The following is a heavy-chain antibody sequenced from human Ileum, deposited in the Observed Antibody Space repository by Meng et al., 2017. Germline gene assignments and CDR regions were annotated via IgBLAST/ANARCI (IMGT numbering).Heavy chain of an antibody. J-gene: IGHJ4*02. Sequence: VQLHGSGPGLVRPSGTLSLTFAVSSGSISSNTYWSWVRQPPGKGLEWIGQISHSGSAYYNPSLKSRVTMSVDKSKSQFSLMLTSVTAADTAIYYCARHGGYSQDFWGQGTLVTVSS. CDR2: ISHSGSA. CDR1: SGSISSNTY. D-gene: IGHD4-23*01. CDR3: ARHGGYSQDF. V-gene: IGHV4-4*02.